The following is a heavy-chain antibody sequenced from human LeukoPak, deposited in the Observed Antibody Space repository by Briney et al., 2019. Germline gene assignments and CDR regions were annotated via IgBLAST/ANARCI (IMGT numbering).Heavy chain of an antibody. Sequence: GGSLRLSCVVSGFNVNNNYVSWVRQAPGKGLEWVSVIYAGETIKYADSVKGRFTISRDNSKNTVYLQMNSLRAEDTALYYCATIGTGDYREDSWGQGTLVTVSS. CDR2: IYAGETI. D-gene: IGHD3/OR15-3a*01. CDR3: ATIGTGDYREDS. CDR1: GFNVNNNY. V-gene: IGHV3-66*01. J-gene: IGHJ4*02.